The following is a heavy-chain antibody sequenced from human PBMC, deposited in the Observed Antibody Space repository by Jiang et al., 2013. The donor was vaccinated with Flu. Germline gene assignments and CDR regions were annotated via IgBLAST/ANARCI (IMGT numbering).Heavy chain of an antibody. CDR2: ISSSSSTI. D-gene: IGHD4-17*01. CDR1: GFTFSSYS. J-gene: IGHJ4*02. CDR3: ARDRSGDYQRSFGY. V-gene: IGHV3-48*01. Sequence: VQLLESGGGLVQPGGSLRLSCAASGFTFSSYSMNWVRQAPGKGLEWVSYISSSSSTIFYADSVEGRFTISRDNAKNSLYLQVGSLRAEDTAVYYCARDRSGDYQRSFGYWGQGTLVTVSS.